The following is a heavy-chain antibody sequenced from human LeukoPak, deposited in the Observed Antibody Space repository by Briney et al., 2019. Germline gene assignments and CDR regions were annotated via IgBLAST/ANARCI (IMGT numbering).Heavy chain of an antibody. V-gene: IGHV1-24*01. Sequence: ASVKVSCKVSGYTLTELSMHWVRQAPGKGLEWMGGFDPEDGETIYAQKFQGRVTMTEDTSTDTAYMELSSLRSEDTAVYYCATPSYDSSGYPITFDYWGQGTLVTVSS. CDR1: GYTLTELS. CDR3: ATPSYDSSGYPITFDY. D-gene: IGHD3-22*01. CDR2: FDPEDGET. J-gene: IGHJ4*02.